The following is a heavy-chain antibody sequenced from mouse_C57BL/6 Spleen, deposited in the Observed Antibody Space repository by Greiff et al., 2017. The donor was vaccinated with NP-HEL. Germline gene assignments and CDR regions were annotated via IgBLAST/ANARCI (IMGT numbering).Heavy chain of an antibody. Sequence: VQLKESGGGLVQPGGSMKLSCVASGFTFSNYWMNWVRQSPEKGLEWVAQIRLKSDNYATHYAESVKGRFTISRDDSKSSVYLQMNNLRAEDTGIYYCTGGVWFPWFAYWGQGTLVTVSA. D-gene: IGHD2-10*02. J-gene: IGHJ3*01. V-gene: IGHV6-3*01. CDR2: IRLKSDNYAT. CDR1: GFTFSNYW. CDR3: TGGVWFPWFAY.